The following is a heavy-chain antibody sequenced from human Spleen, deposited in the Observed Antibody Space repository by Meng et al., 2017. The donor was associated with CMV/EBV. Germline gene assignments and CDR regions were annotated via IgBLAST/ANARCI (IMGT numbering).Heavy chain of an antibody. D-gene: IGHD3-3*01. CDR2: IYPGDSDT. Sequence: SCRVSGYTFSHCWIAWVRQMPGKGLEWMGMIYPGDSDTRYSPSFQGLVTISADPSIATTYLQWSSLKASDSAMYYCARRGDWSGYNYWGQGTLVTVSS. J-gene: IGHJ4*02. V-gene: IGHV5-51*01. CDR1: GYTFSHCW. CDR3: ARRGDWSGYNY.